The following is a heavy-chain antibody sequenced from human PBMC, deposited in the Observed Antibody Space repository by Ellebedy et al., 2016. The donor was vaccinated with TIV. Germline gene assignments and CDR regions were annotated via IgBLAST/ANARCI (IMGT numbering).Heavy chain of an antibody. V-gene: IGHV4-39*07. J-gene: IGHJ4*02. CDR2: IYYSGST. CDR1: GGSISSSSYY. Sequence: MPSETLSLTCTVSGGSISSSSYYWGWIRQPPGKGLEWIGSIYYSGSTYYNPSLKSRVTISVDTSKNQFSLKLSSVTAADTAVYYCAREDLLVPQGAFDYWGQGTLVTVSS. D-gene: IGHD6-13*01. CDR3: AREDLLVPQGAFDY.